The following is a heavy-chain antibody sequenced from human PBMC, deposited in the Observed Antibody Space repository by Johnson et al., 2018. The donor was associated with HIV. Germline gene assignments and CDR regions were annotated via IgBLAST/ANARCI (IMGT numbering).Heavy chain of an antibody. V-gene: IGHV3-38-3*01. D-gene: IGHD3-10*01. J-gene: IGHJ3*02. CDR3: ARDSFFEELNAFDI. CDR2: ISGGST. CDR1: GFTVSSNE. Sequence: VQLVESRGVLVQPGGSLRLSCAASGFTVSSNEMSWVRQAPGKGLEWVSSISGGSTYYADSRKGRFTISRDNSKNTLHLQMNSLRAEDTAVYYCARDSFFEELNAFDIWGQGTMVTVSS.